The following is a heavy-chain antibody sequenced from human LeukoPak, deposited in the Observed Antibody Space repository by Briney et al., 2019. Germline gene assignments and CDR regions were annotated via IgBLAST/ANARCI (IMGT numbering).Heavy chain of an antibody. CDR1: GFTFSSYA. CDR3: TTVNDDSSGYNYY. V-gene: IGHV3-23*01. J-gene: IGHJ4*02. D-gene: IGHD3-22*01. CDR2: ISGSGGST. Sequence: SGGSLRLSCAASGFTFSSYAMSWVRQAPGKGLEWVSAISGSGGSTYYADSVKGRFTISRDNSKNTLYLQMNSLRAEDTAVYYCTTVNDDSSGYNYYWGQGTLATVSS.